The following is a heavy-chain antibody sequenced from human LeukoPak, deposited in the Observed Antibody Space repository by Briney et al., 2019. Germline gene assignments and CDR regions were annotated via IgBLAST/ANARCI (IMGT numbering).Heavy chain of an antibody. D-gene: IGHD3-10*01. CDR1: SESFSGYF. Sequence: SETLSLTCAIYSESFSGYFWSWIRQPPGKGLEWIGEINYSGSTNYNPSLKSRVTISVDTSKNQFSLKLSSVTAADTGLYYCARGRVWFGFFDLWGRGTLVTVSS. CDR2: INYSGST. V-gene: IGHV4-34*01. CDR3: ARGRVWFGFFDL. J-gene: IGHJ2*01.